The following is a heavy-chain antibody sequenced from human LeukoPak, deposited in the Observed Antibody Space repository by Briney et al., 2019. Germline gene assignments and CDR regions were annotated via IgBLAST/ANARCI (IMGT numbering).Heavy chain of an antibody. D-gene: IGHD3-22*01. J-gene: IGHJ4*02. CDR3: ARVPFDYYDSSGPFDY. CDR2: INSDGSST. CDR1: GFTFSSYW. V-gene: IGHV3-74*01. Sequence: GGSLRLSCAASGFTFSSYWMHWVRQAPGKGLVWLSRINSDGSSTSYADSVKGRFTISRDNAKNTLYLQMNSLRAEDTAVYYCARVPFDYYDSSGPFDYWGQGTLVTVSS.